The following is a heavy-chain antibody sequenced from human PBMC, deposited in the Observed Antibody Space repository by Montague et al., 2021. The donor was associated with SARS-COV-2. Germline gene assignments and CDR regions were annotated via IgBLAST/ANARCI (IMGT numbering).Heavy chain of an antibody. J-gene: IGHJ3*01. V-gene: IGHV2-5*02. D-gene: IGHD3-22*01. CDR1: GSSLYTNGEA. Sequence: PALVKPTQTLTLTCSFTGSSLYTNGEAVGWVRQPPGKALEWLALVLWDGGKRLSPSLKTRLTISRDTSKNQVVLAITNVDPVDTGTYYCVHFSYYYAVGHTYGNNGFHHWGRGTLVTVSS. CDR3: VHFSYYYAVGHTYGNNGFHH. CDR2: VLWDGGK.